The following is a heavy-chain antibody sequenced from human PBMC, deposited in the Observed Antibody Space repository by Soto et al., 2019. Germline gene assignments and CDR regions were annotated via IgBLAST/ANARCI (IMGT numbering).Heavy chain of an antibody. CDR1: GSSFPNNH. CDR2: MNPGSGDT. Sequence: ASLRLSCKSPGSSFPNNHVTWVLHSTGQGLEWMGWMNPGSGDTGYAQKFQGRVTMTRDISIATAYMELSSLRSDDTAIYYCARMATFGSLNWFDPWGPGTLVTFSS. D-gene: IGHD3-16*01. J-gene: IGHJ5*02. CDR3: ARMATFGSLNWFDP. V-gene: IGHV1-8*01.